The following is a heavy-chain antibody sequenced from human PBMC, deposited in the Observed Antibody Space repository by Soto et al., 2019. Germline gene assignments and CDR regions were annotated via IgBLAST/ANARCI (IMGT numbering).Heavy chain of an antibody. V-gene: IGHV1-46*01. J-gene: IGHJ6*02. CDR2: INPSGGST. D-gene: IGHD3-10*01. CDR3: ARGSKWFGELLDNYYYYGMDV. Sequence: GASVKVSCKASGYTFTSYYMHWVRQAPGQGLEWMGIINPSGGSTSYAQKFQGRVTMTRDTSTSTVYMELSSLRSEDTAVYYCARGSKWFGELLDNYYYYGMDVWGQGTTVTVSS. CDR1: GYTFTSYY.